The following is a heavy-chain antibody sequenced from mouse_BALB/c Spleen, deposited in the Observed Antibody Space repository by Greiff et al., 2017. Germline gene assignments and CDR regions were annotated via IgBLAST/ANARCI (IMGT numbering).Heavy chain of an antibody. CDR1: GFTFTDYY. CDR2: IRNKANGYTT. Sequence: EVQLVESGGGLVQPGGSLRLSCATSGFTFTDYYMSWVRQPPGKALEWLGFIRNKANGYTTEYSASVKGRFTISRDNSQSILYLQMNTLRAEDSATYYCARRYDYDGYYAMDYWGQGTSVTVSS. D-gene: IGHD2-4*01. V-gene: IGHV7-3*02. J-gene: IGHJ4*01. CDR3: ARRYDYDGYYAMDY.